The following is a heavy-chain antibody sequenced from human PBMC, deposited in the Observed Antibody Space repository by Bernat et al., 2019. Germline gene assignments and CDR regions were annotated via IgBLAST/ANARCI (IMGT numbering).Heavy chain of an antibody. Sequence: EVQLAESGGGLVQPGGSLRLSCAASGFTFSQCWMDWVRQAPGKGPVWVSRINTDGTTTNYADSVKGRFTMSRDNAKNIIYLQMNSLRAEDTAVYYCVRDPNRKLDYWGQGTQVTVSP. CDR1: GFTFSQCW. CDR3: VRDPNRKLDY. CDR2: INTDGTTT. D-gene: IGHD1-1*01. J-gene: IGHJ4*02. V-gene: IGHV3-74*01.